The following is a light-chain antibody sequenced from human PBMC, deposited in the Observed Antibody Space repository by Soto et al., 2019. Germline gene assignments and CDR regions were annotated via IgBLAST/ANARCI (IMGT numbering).Light chain of an antibody. J-gene: IGKJ1*01. CDR3: QQSYSIPWT. Sequence: DIQMSQSPSSLSASVGERVTITCQASQTISSYLNWYQQKPGKAPKLLIYATSTLHSGVPSRFSGSGSGTDFTLTISSLQPEDFATYHCQQSYSIPWTFGQGTKVEVK. V-gene: IGKV1-39*01. CDR1: QTISSY. CDR2: ATS.